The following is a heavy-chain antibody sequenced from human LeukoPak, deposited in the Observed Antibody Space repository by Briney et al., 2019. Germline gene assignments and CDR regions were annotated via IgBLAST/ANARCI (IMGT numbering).Heavy chain of an antibody. CDR2: VNPNSGDT. J-gene: IGHJ5*01. Sequence: GTSVKVSCKASGYTFINNWMHWVRQATGQGLEWMGCVNPNSGDTNYAQKFQGSVTMTRDTSISTVYMELSRLRSDDTAVYYCARASGSYWWFDSWGQGTLVTVSS. D-gene: IGHD1-26*01. V-gene: IGHV1-2*02. CDR1: GYTFINNW. CDR3: ARASGSYWWFDS.